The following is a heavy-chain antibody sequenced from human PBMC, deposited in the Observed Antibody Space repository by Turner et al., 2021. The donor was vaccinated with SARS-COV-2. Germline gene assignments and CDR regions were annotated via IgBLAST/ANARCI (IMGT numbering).Heavy chain of an antibody. CDR1: GGSFSSSSYF. CDR2: NCDSRST. CDR3: AGLEHGYNYTCAFDY. Sequence: QLQLPESGPGRVKPSETLSLTCTVPGGSFSSSSYFWGWIRQPPGKGLEGIGNNCDSRSTYYDPSLKNAVTIFEDTTMNQYYLKMSSVTAADTAVYYCAGLEHGYNYTCAFDYWGQGTLVTVSS. J-gene: IGHJ4*02. D-gene: IGHD1-1*01. V-gene: IGHV4-39*01.